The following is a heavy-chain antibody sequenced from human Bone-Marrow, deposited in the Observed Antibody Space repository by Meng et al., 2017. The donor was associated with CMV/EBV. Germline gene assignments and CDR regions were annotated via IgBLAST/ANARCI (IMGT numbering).Heavy chain of an antibody. CDR2: ISSSYAL. CDR3: ARNMGPLRSNYFDY. Sequence: GRSLIHCCQAPGSRFSDYYMTWIRQAPGKGLEWVSYISSSYALDYADSLKGRFTISRDNAKNSLYLQMNSLRTEDTAFYFCARNMGPLRSNYFDYWGQGTLVTVSS. D-gene: IGHD1-26*01. CDR1: GSRFSDYY. V-gene: IGHV3-11*01. J-gene: IGHJ4*02.